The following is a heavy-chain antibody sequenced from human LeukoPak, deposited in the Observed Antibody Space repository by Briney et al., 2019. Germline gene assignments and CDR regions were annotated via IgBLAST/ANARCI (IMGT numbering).Heavy chain of an antibody. J-gene: IGHJ4*02. CDR3: ASTTGSSWYANGD. CDR1: GFTFSTYS. Sequence: GGSLRLSCAASGFTFSTYSMNWVRQAPGKGLEWVSSISSSSSYIYYADSVKGRFTISRDNAKNSLCLQMNSLRAEDTAVYYCASTTGSSWYANGDWGQGTLVTVSS. CDR2: ISSSSSYI. V-gene: IGHV3-21*01. D-gene: IGHD6-13*01.